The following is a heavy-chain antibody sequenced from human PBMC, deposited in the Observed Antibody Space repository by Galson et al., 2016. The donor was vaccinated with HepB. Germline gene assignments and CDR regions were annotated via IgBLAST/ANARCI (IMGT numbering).Heavy chain of an antibody. CDR3: SKERLVRRSFDP. V-gene: IGHV3-23*01. CDR2: ISTRRTT. Sequence: SLRLSCAASGFVFSNFGLSWVRQAPGKGLEWVASISTRRTTYHSDSVQGRFTISRDNSNNTLYLQMNGLRAEDTAVYYCSKERLVRRSFDPWGQGTLLTVSS. D-gene: IGHD1-1*01. CDR1: GFVFSNFG. J-gene: IGHJ5*02.